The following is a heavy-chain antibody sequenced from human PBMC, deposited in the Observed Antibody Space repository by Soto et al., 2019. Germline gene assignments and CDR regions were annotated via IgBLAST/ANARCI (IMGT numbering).Heavy chain of an antibody. J-gene: IGHJ5*02. CDR3: AKPTTTTVTHNWFAP. CDR2: ISGSGGST. V-gene: IGHV3-23*01. CDR1: GFTFSSFA. D-gene: IGHD4-17*01. Sequence: GGSLRLSCAASGFTFSSFALNWVRQAPGKGLEWVSAISGSGGSTFYADSVKGRFTISRDNSKNTLYLQMNSLRVEDTAVYYCAKPTTTTVTHNWFAPWGQGTLVTVSS.